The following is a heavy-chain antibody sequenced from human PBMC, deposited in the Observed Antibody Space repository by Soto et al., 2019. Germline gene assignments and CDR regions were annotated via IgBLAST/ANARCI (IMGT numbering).Heavy chain of an antibody. Sequence: EVQLVESGGGLVKPGGSLRLSCAASGFTLSNTWMDWVRQAPGKGLEWVGRIKSKTDGGAMDFSAPVKGRFTNSRDDSKENQYLKMNSLKIDDTGVYYCTTGPGDYSGYYEHDYWGQGTLVTVSS. J-gene: IGHJ4*02. CDR1: GFTLSNTW. V-gene: IGHV3-15*07. D-gene: IGHD3-22*01. CDR2: IKSKTDGGAM. CDR3: TTGPGDYSGYYEHDY.